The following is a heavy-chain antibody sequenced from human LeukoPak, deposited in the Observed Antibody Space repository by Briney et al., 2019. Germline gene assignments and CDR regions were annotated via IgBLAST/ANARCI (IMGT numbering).Heavy chain of an antibody. CDR3: AKATGNYYFDY. CDR1: GFTFTSYS. Sequence: GGSLRLSCAASGFTFTSYSMNWVRQAPGKGLEWVSTISGGGGSTYYADSVKGRFTISRDNSKNTLYLQMNSLRAEDTAVYYCAKATGNYYFDYWGQETLVTVSS. J-gene: IGHJ4*02. CDR2: ISGGGGST. V-gene: IGHV3-23*01. D-gene: IGHD5-24*01.